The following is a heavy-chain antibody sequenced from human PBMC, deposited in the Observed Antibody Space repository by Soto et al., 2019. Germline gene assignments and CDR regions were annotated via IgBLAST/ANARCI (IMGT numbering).Heavy chain of an antibody. CDR3: ARDLFGELLPYYYYGMDV. CDR2: ISSSSSTI. Sequence: EVQLVESGGGLVQPGGSLRLSCAASGFTFSSYSMNWVRQAPGKGLEWVSYISSSSSTIYYADSVKGRFTISRDNAKHSLYLQMNSLRAEDTAVYYCARDLFGELLPYYYYGMDVWGQGTTVTVSS. J-gene: IGHJ6*02. CDR1: GFTFSSYS. V-gene: IGHV3-48*01. D-gene: IGHD3-10*02.